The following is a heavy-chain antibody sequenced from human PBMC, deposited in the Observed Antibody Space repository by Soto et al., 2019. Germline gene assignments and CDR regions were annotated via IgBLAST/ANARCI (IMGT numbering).Heavy chain of an antibody. CDR1: GGTFSSYR. V-gene: IGHV1-69*13. J-gene: IGHJ4*02. CDR3: VRDSGAKLSSS. CDR2: IVPIYRTA. D-gene: IGHD6-13*01. Sequence: SVKVSCKASGGTFSSYRINWVRQAPGQGLEGVGGIVPIYRTADYAQKFQGRVTITADESARTSYMELRSLKSQDTAVYYCVRDSGAKLSSSWGQGTLVTVSS.